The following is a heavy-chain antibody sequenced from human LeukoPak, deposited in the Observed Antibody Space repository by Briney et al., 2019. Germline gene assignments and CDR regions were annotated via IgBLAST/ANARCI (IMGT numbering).Heavy chain of an antibody. CDR3: ARDPPTYSGSYYAGYYYYYMDV. CDR1: GFTFSSYS. D-gene: IGHD1-26*01. V-gene: IGHV3-21*01. J-gene: IGHJ6*03. Sequence: GGSLRLSCAASGFTFSSYSMNWVRQAPGKGLEWVSSISSSSSYIYYADSVKGRFTISRDNAKNSLYLQMNSLRAEDTAVYYCARDPPTYSGSYYAGYYYYYMDVWGKGTTVTVSS. CDR2: ISSSSSYI.